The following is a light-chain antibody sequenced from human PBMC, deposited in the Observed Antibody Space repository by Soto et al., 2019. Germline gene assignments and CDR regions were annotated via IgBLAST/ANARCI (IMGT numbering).Light chain of an antibody. CDR1: SSDVGGYNY. Sequence: QSALPQPPSSSGSPGQSVTISCTGTSSDVGGYNYVSWYQQHPGKAPKLMIYEVSKRPSGVPDRFSGSKSGNTASPTVSGLQAEDEADYYCSSYAGSNNFVFGTGTKVTVL. V-gene: IGLV2-8*01. CDR2: EVS. J-gene: IGLJ1*01. CDR3: SSYAGSNNFV.